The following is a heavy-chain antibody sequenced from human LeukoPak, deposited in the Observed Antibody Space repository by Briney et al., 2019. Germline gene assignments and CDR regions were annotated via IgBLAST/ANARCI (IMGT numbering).Heavy chain of an antibody. CDR3: AKIGANVGF. V-gene: IGHV3-30*04. J-gene: IGHJ4*02. D-gene: IGHD4/OR15-4a*01. Sequence: GGSLRLSCAASGFTFSSHAIHWLRQAPGKGLEWLAVISYDGSNEYYADSVRGRFTISRDNSKSTLYLQMNSLRAEDTAVYYCAKIGANVGFWGQGTLVTVSS. CDR1: GFTFSSHA. CDR2: ISYDGSNE.